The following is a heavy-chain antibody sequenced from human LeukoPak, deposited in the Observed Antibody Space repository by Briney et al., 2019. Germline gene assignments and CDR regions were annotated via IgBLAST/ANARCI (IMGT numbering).Heavy chain of an antibody. V-gene: IGHV4-59*01. CDR1: GFTFSTNA. CDR3: ACGAYYYFDY. D-gene: IGHD1-26*01. J-gene: IGHJ4*02. Sequence: GSLRLSCAASGFTFSTNAMSWIRQPPGKGLEWIGYIYYSGDTHYNPSLKSRATISIDTSKNQFSLTLRSVTAADTAMYYCACGAYYYFDYWGQGTLVTVSS. CDR2: IYYSGDT.